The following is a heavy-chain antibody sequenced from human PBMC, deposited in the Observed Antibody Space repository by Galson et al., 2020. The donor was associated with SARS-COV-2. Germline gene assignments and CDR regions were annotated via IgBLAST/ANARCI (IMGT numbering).Heavy chain of an antibody. CDR2: LSHSGGT. CDR1: GTSISSGSYS. V-gene: IGHV4-30-2*01. CDR3: ARLHYGEYAPEAFDI. J-gene: IGHJ3*02. Sequence: LSLTCAVSGTSISSGSYSWNWIRQPPGKGLEWIGYLSHSGGTYYNPSLKSRVTISGDRSKNQFSLRLSSVTAADTAVYYCARLHYGEYAPEAFDIWGTGTRVTVAS. D-gene: IGHD4-17*01.